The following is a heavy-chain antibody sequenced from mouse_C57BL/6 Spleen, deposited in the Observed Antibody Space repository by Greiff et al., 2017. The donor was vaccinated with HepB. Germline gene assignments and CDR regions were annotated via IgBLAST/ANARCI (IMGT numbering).Heavy chain of an antibody. CDR2: IHPNSGST. CDR3: ARHYGSRDAMDY. J-gene: IGHJ4*01. Sequence: QVHVKQPGAELVKPGASVKLSCKASGYTFTSYWMHWVKQRPGQGLEWIGMIHPNSGSTNYNEKFKSKATLTVDKSSSTAYMQLSSLTSEDSAVYYCARHYGSRDAMDYWGQGTSVTVSS. CDR1: GYTFTSYW. D-gene: IGHD1-1*01. V-gene: IGHV1-64*01.